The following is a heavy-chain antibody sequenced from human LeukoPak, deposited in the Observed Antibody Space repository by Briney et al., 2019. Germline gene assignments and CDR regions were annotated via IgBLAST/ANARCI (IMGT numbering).Heavy chain of an antibody. J-gene: IGHJ6*03. CDR2: MNPNSGNT. D-gene: IGHD2-2*03. CDR3: ARGVDIVVVPAATKPTFYYYYYMDV. CDR1: GYTFTSYD. Sequence: WASVKVSCKASGYTFTSYDINWVRQATGQGLEWMGWMNPNSGNTGYAQKFQGRVTITRNTSISTAYMELSSLRSEDTAVYYCARGVDIVVVPAATKPTFYYYYYMDVWGKGTTVTVSS. V-gene: IGHV1-8*03.